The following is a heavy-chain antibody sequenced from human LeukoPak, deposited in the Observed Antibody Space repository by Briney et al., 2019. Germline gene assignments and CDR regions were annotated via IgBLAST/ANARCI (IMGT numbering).Heavy chain of an antibody. V-gene: IGHV3-48*04. CDR3: VREVGRPKTFYFDS. D-gene: IGHD3-16*01. Sequence: GGSLRLSCIASWFVFSMDNMNWVRRAPGGALEWVAHVSEAIYYADSVQGRFTIPRDNAKKSLYLQMSNLRAEDTAMYYGVREVGRPKTFYFDSWGRGTPVTVSS. J-gene: IGHJ4*02. CDR1: WFVFSMDN. CDR2: VSEAI.